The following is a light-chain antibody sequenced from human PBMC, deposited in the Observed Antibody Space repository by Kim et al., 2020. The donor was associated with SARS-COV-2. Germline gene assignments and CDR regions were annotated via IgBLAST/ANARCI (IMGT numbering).Light chain of an antibody. Sequence: PGEAATLSCRASQYRSSTYPAWYQQKPGQPPKLVIYGASNRATGIPDRFSGSGSGRDFTLTISRVESEDSAVYYCQQYSRSPLYIFGQGTKLEIK. CDR1: QYRSSTY. CDR3: QQYSRSPLYI. CDR2: GAS. V-gene: IGKV3-20*01. J-gene: IGKJ2*01.